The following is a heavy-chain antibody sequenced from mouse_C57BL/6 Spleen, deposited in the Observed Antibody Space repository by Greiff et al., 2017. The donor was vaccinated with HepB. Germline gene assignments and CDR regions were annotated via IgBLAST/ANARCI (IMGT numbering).Heavy chain of an antibody. CDR3: TKGIYYGYDGFAY. D-gene: IGHD2-2*01. Sequence: VQLKESGAELVRPGASVKLSCTASGFNIKDDYMHWVKQRPEQGLEWIGWIDPENGDTEYASKFQGKATITADTSSNTAYLQLSSLTSEDTAVYYCTKGIYYGYDGFAYWGQGTLVTVSA. CDR1: GFNIKDDY. CDR2: IDPENGDT. J-gene: IGHJ3*01. V-gene: IGHV14-4*01.